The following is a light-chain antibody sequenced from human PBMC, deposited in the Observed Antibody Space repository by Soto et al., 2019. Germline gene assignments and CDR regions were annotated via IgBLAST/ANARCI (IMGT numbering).Light chain of an antibody. J-gene: IGLJ2*01. V-gene: IGLV2-14*01. Sequence: QSALTQPASVSGSPGQSITISCTGTSSDVGGYNYVSWYQQHPGKAPKLMIYDVSNRPSGVSNRFSGSKSGNTASLTISGLQAEDEADYYCSSYTSSSIPHLVFGGGTQLTVL. CDR3: SSYTSSSIPHLV. CDR2: DVS. CDR1: SSDVGGYNY.